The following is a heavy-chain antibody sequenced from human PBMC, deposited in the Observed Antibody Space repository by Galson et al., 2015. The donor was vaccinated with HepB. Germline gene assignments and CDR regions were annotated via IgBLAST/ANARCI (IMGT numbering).Heavy chain of an antibody. Sequence: SLRLSCAASGFTFSSYGMHWVRQAPGKGLEWVAVISYDGSNKYYADSVKGRFTISRDNSKNTLYLQMNSLRAEDTAVYYCAKSLGGYFDYWGQGTLVTVSS. CDR1: GFTFSSYG. CDR3: AKSLGGYFDY. D-gene: IGHD1-26*01. J-gene: IGHJ4*02. CDR2: ISYDGSNK. V-gene: IGHV3-30*18.